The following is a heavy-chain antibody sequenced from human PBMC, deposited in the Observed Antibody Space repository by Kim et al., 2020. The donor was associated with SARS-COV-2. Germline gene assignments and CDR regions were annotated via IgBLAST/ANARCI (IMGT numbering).Heavy chain of an antibody. V-gene: IGHV4-31*02. CDR3: ARGGEMASRSALVDS. D-gene: IGHD3-16*01. Sequence: PTLKSRLTISVDTSKNQVSLKLSYVTAADTALYFCARGGEMASRSALVDSWGQGTLVTVSS. J-gene: IGHJ4*02.